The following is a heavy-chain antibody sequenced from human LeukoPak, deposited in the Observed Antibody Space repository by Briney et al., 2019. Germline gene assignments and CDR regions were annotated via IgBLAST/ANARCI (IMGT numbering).Heavy chain of an antibody. D-gene: IGHD5-18*01. CDR3: ARGNLFTASNWFDP. CDR1: GGSINSFY. CDR2: IYTSGST. Sequence: SETLSLTCTVSGGSINSFYWTWIRQPAGKGLEWIGRIYTSGSTNYNPSLKSRVTISVDTSKNQFSLKLSSVTAADTAVYYCARGNLFTASNWFDPWGQGTLVTVSS. V-gene: IGHV4-4*07. J-gene: IGHJ5*02.